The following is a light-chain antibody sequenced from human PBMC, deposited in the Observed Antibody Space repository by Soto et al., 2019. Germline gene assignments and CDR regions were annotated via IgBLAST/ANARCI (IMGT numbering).Light chain of an antibody. J-gene: IGLJ1*01. CDR2: EVS. Sequence: QSVLTQPASVSGSPGPSITISCAGTISDVGGYNYVSWYQQHPGKAPKLMIYEVSNRPLGVSNRFSGSKSGNTASLTISGLQAEDEADYYCTSYTSSSTLDVFGTGTKVTVL. CDR3: TSYTSSSTLDV. V-gene: IGLV2-14*01. CDR1: ISDVGGYNY.